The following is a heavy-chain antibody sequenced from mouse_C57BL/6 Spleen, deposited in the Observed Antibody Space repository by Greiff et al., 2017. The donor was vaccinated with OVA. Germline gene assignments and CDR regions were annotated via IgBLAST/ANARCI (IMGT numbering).Heavy chain of an antibody. Sequence: QVQLKQPGAELVRPGSSVKLSCKASGYTFTSYWMHWVKQRPIQGLEWIGNIDPSDSETHYNQKFKDKATLTVDKSSSTAYMQLSSLTSEDSAVYYCARGYYGSSPLDYWGQGTTLTVSS. CDR2: IDPSDSET. J-gene: IGHJ2*01. D-gene: IGHD1-1*01. CDR3: ARGYYGSSPLDY. CDR1: GYTFTSYW. V-gene: IGHV1-52*01.